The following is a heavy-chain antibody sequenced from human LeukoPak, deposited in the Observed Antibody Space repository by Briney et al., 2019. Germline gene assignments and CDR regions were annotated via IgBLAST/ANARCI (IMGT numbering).Heavy chain of an antibody. D-gene: IGHD6-13*01. CDR2: ISAYNCNT. V-gene: IGHV1-18*01. CDR1: GYTLPNYG. CDR3: ARDQSVRLLQTSSTYFKHVFAI. J-gene: IGHJ3*02. Sequence: ASVKVSCKTSGYTLPNYGISWVRQAPGLGLEWMGWISAYNCNTNYAQKLQGRVTMTTDTSTSTAYMELRSLRFDDTAVYYCARDQSVRLLQTSSTYFKHVFAIWGQGSMVTVSS.